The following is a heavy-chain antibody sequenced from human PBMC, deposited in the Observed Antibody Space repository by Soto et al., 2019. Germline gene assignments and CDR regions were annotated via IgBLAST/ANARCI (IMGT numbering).Heavy chain of an antibody. D-gene: IGHD2-21*02. Sequence: QVQLVQSGAEVKKPGASVKVSCKASGYTFSCCDINWVRQATGQGLEWLGWMNPNSSNTGYAQRFQGRVTMTRDTSISTAYMELNSLRSDDTAVYYCARVFGDVTHWGQGTLVTVSS. CDR2: MNPNSSNT. CDR1: GYTFSCCD. CDR3: ARVFGDVTH. V-gene: IGHV1-8*01. J-gene: IGHJ4*02.